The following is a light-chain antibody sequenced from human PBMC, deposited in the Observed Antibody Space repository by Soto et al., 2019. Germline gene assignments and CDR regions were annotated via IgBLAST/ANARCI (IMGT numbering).Light chain of an antibody. CDR1: QTISNT. J-gene: IGKJ5*01. V-gene: IGKV1-39*01. CDR2: ASS. Sequence: DIQMTQSPSSLSASVGDRVTITCRASQTISNTLNWYQQRPGKPPNLLIYASSTLQSGVPPRFGGGGSGTEFTLTISSLQPEDFATYYCQQTYSTPITFGQGTRLEIK. CDR3: QQTYSTPIT.